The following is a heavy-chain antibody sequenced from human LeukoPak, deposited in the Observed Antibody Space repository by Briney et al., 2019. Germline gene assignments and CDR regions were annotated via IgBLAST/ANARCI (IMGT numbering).Heavy chain of an antibody. CDR1: VGSISSYY. J-gene: IGHJ6*03. CDR2: IYYSGST. Sequence: PSETLSLTCTVSVGSISSYYWSWIRQPPGKGLEWIGYIYYSGSTNYNPSLKSRVTISVDTSKNQFSLKLSSVTAADTAVYYCARSVEGYCSGGSCYSYYYYMDVWGKGTTVTVSS. D-gene: IGHD2-15*01. CDR3: ARSVEGYCSGGSCYSYYYYMDV. V-gene: IGHV4-59*01.